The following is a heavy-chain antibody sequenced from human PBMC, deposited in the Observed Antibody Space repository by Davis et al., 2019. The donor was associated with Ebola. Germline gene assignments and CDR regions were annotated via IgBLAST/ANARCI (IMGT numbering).Heavy chain of an antibody. CDR2: INPNSGGT. CDR1: GYTFTGYY. J-gene: IGHJ5*02. V-gene: IGHV1-2*06. D-gene: IGHD3-10*01. CDR3: ARDPHELLWFGELLGNWFDP. Sequence: AASVKVSCKASGYTFTGYYMHWVRQAPGQGLEWMGRINPNSGGTNYAQKFQGRVTMTRDTSISTAYMELSRLRSDDTAVYYCARDPHELLWFGELLGNWFDPWGQGTLVTVSS.